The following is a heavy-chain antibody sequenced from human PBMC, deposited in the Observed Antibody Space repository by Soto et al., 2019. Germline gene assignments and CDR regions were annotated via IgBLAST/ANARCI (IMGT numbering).Heavy chain of an antibody. CDR3: ARDPFEGIDV. CDR2: IYYTGNT. Sequence: SETLSLTCSVSGGSISTGDNYWSWIRQSPGKGLEWIGYIYYTGNTYYNPSLESRVSISVDTSKNQFSLKLSSVTAADTAVYYCARDPFEGIDVSGQGTTVTVSS. V-gene: IGHV4-30-4*01. J-gene: IGHJ6*02. CDR1: GGSISTGDNY.